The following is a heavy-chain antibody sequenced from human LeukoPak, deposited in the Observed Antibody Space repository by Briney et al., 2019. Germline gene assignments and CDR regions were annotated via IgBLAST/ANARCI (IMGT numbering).Heavy chain of an antibody. D-gene: IGHD1-14*01. Sequence: GGSLRLSCAASGFSFGDYSMHWVRQRPGKGLEWVSLVSWDGGSVYYADSVRGRFTISRDNMKDSLFLQMKSLKTEDAAFYFCARYRGGNTAGFDSWGQGTLVTVSS. J-gene: IGHJ4*02. CDR2: VSWDGGSV. V-gene: IGHV3-43*01. CDR3: ARYRGGNTAGFDS. CDR1: GFSFGDYS.